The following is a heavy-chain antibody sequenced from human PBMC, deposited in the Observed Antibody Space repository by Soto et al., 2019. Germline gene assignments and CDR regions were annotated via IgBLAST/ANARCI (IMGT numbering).Heavy chain of an antibody. Sequence: QVQLVQSGAEVKKPGASVKVSCKASGYTFTSYNINWVRQATGQGLEWMGWMNPNSGNTGYAQKFQGRVTMTWNTSISTAYMELSSLRPEDTAVYYCARGTEWRKAADYWGQGTLVTVSS. CDR1: GYTFTSYN. CDR2: MNPNSGNT. J-gene: IGHJ4*02. CDR3: ARGTEWRKAADY. D-gene: IGHD3-3*01. V-gene: IGHV1-8*01.